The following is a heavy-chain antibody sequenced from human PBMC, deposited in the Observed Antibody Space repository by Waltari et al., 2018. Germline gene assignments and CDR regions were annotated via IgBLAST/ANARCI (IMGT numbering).Heavy chain of an antibody. Sequence: EVQLLESVGDLVRPGGSMRLSCEASGLTSSGYAMNWVRQDPGKGLEWVSMIKTNGDTYYADSVKGRFTISRDNSKSTLFLQMNSLRAEDTAVYYCASSGSYSHRTRMDVWGQGTKVTVSS. J-gene: IGHJ6*02. CDR2: IKTNGDT. D-gene: IGHD1-26*01. CDR1: GLTSSGYA. V-gene: IGHV3-23*01. CDR3: ASSGSYSHRTRMDV.